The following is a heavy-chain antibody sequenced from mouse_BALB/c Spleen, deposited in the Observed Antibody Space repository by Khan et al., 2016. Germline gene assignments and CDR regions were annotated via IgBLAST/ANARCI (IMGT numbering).Heavy chain of an antibody. Sequence: EVQLQESGPGLVKPSQSLSLTCTVTGYSITSDYAWNWIRQFPGNKLEWMGYISYSGSTSYNPSRKSRISITRDTSKNQFFLQLNSVTTEDTATYYGATGTYYFDYWGQGTTLTVSS. CDR2: ISYSGST. D-gene: IGHD4-1*01. CDR1: GYSITSDYA. V-gene: IGHV3-2*02. CDR3: ATGTYYFDY. J-gene: IGHJ2*01.